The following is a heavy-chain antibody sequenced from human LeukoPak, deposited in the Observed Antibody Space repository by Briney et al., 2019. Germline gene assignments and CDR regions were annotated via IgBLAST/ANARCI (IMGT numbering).Heavy chain of an antibody. V-gene: IGHV3-15*01. CDR3: TTNLDRTRYCSSNSCLD. Sequence: KPGGSLRLSCAASGFTFSNAWMSWVRQAPGKGLEWVGRIKSKTDGGTTDYAAPVKGRFTISRDDSKNTLYLQMNGLKTEDTAVYYCTTNLDRTRYCSSNSCLDWGPGTLVTVSS. D-gene: IGHD2-2*01. J-gene: IGHJ4*02. CDR1: GFTFSNAW. CDR2: IKSKTDGGTT.